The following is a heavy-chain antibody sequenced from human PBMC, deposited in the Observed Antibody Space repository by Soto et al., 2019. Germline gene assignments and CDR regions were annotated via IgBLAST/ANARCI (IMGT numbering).Heavy chain of an antibody. CDR3: ASYFTYCSGGSGYSWERTFDY. CDR1: GFTFSSYW. D-gene: IGHD2-15*01. Sequence: GGSLRLSCAASGFTFSSYWMSWVRQAPGKGLEWVANIKQDGSEKYYVDSVKGRFTISRDNAKNSLYLQMNSLRAEETDVYYCASYFTYCSGGSGYSWERTFDYWGQGTLVTVSS. CDR2: IKQDGSEK. J-gene: IGHJ4*02. V-gene: IGHV3-7*05.